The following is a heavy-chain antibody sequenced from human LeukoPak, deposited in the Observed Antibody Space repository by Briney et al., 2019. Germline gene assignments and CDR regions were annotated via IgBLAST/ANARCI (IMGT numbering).Heavy chain of an antibody. V-gene: IGHV1-69*13. CDR3: ARSRRQVGSTSCYHP. CDR1: GGTFSSYA. CDR2: IIPIFGTA. D-gene: IGHD2-2*01. J-gene: IGHJ5*02. Sequence: SVKVSCKASGGTFSSYAISWVRQAPGQGLEWMGGIIPIFGTANYAQKFQGRVTITADGSTSTAYMELSSLRSEDTAVYYCARSRRQVGSTSCYHPWGQGTLVTVSS.